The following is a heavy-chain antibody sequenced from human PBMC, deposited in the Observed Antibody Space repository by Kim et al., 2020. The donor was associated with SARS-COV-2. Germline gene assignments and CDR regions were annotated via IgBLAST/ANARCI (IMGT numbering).Heavy chain of an antibody. CDR1: GFTVSSNY. V-gene: IGHV3-66*02. D-gene: IGHD2-2*01. J-gene: IGHJ5*02. Sequence: GGSLRLSCAASGFTVSSNYMSWVRQAPGKGLEWVSVIYSGGSTYYADSVKGRFTISRDNSKNTLYLQMNSLRAEDTAVYYCARDVIVVVRGGPGWFDPWGQGTLVTVSS. CDR2: IYSGGST. CDR3: ARDVIVVVRGGPGWFDP.